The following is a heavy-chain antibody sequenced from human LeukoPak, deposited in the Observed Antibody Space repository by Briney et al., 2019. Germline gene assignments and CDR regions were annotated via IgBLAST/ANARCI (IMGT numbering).Heavy chain of an antibody. CDR1: GYTFTSYG. CDR3: ARGLELGYCSSTSCSDFDY. V-gene: IGHV1-18*01. Sequence: GASVKVSCKASGYTFTSYGISWVRQAPGQGLEWMGWISAYNGNTNYAQKLQGRVTMTTDTSTSTAYMELRSLRSDDTAVYYCARGLELGYCSSTSCSDFDYWGQGTLVTVSS. CDR2: ISAYNGNT. J-gene: IGHJ4*02. D-gene: IGHD2-2*01.